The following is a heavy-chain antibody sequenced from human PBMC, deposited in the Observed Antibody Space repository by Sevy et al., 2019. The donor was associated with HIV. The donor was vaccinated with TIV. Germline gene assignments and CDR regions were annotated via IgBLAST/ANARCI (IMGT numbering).Heavy chain of an antibody. D-gene: IGHD4-17*01. J-gene: IGHJ6*02. V-gene: IGHV1-8*01. CDR3: ARKTTVVTDHYYYYGMDV. CDR2: MNPNSGNT. Sequence: ASVKVSCKASGYTFTSYDINWVRQATGQGLEWMGWMNPNSGNTGYARKSQGRVTMTRNTSISTAYMELSSLRSEDTAVYYCARKTTVVTDHYYYYGMDVWGQGTTVTVSS. CDR1: GYTFTSYD.